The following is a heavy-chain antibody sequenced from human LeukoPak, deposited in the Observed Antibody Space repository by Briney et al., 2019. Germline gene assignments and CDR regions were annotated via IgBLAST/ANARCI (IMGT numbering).Heavy chain of an antibody. J-gene: IGHJ4*02. CDR2: MKRDGSEK. V-gene: IGHV3-7*03. CDR3: AKVLIAAAGGSYDY. CDR1: GFTFSSYS. D-gene: IGHD6-13*01. Sequence: PGGSLRLSCAASGFTFSSYSMNWVRQAPGKGLEWVANMKRDGSEKQYVDSVRGRFTISRDNAKNSLYLEMNSLRAEDTAVYYCAKVLIAAAGGSYDYWGQGTLVTVSS.